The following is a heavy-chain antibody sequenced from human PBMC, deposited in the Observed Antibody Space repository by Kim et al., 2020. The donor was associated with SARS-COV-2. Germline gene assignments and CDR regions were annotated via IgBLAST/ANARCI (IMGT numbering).Heavy chain of an antibody. CDR3: SRAGPGHCRDGTCHDEWYFDL. V-gene: IGHV1-2*06. Sequence: ASVKVSCKASGFKFSDYYLHWVRQAPGQGLVWLGRISPTGGGPIYAQKFQGRVTVTRDDSITTLYMDLTGLTFDDTAVYYCSRAGPGHCRDGTCHDEWYFDLWGHGTLVTVS. CDR1: GFKFSDYY. J-gene: IGHJ2*01. CDR2: ISPTGGGP. D-gene: IGHD1-1*01.